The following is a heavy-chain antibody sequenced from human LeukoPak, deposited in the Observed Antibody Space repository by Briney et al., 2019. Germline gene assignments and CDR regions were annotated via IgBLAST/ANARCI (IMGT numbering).Heavy chain of an antibody. CDR2: IWYDGSNK. CDR3: AKSYDWNSLSWFDP. D-gene: IGHD1-7*01. J-gene: IGHJ5*02. CDR1: GFTFSSYG. V-gene: IGHV3-33*06. Sequence: PGRSLRLFCAASGFTFSSYGMHWVRQAPGKGLEWVAVIWYDGSNKYYADSVKGRFTISRDNSKNTLYLQMNSLRAEDTAVYYCAKSYDWNSLSWFDPWGQGTLVTVSS.